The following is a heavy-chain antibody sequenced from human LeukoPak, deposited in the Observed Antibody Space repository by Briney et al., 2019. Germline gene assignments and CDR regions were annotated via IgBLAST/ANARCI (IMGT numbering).Heavy chain of an antibody. Sequence: SETLSLTCNVSGGSLSSDNYYWGWIRQPPGKGLECVGGISYTGSTYYSPSFKSRVTLSLDTSKNQFSLKLSSVTAADTVVYYCARRKAGDHWFDPWGQGTLVTVSS. D-gene: IGHD2-21*02. CDR1: GGSLSSDNYY. V-gene: IGHV4-39*01. J-gene: IGHJ5*02. CDR3: ARRKAGDHWFDP. CDR2: ISYTGST.